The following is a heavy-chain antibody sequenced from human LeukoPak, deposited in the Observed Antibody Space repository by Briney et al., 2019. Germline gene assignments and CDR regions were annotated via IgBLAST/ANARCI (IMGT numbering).Heavy chain of an antibody. V-gene: IGHV3-9*01. D-gene: IGHD3-3*02. Sequence: GGSLRLSCAASGFTFGDSVMHWIRQAPGKGLEWISGISWNNANIDYAGSVNGRFTISRDNARNSLYLQMNSLRPEDTAFYYCARGIRSDGFSVFDLWGRGTLVTVSS. CDR1: GFTFGDSV. J-gene: IGHJ2*01. CDR3: ARGIRSDGFSVFDL. CDR2: ISWNNANI.